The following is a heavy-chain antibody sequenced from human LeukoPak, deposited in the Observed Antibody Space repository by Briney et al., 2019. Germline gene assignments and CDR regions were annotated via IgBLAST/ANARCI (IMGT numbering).Heavy chain of an antibody. Sequence: GGSLRLSCTVSGFSLSSYAMSWVRQAPGKGLEWVANIGPDGSDKQYVDSMKGRFTISRDNAQNSVYLHMNSLTAEDTAVYYCTRFRRSAQSYWGQGTLVTVSS. J-gene: IGHJ4*02. D-gene: IGHD2-15*01. V-gene: IGHV3-7*01. CDR1: GFSLSSYA. CDR3: TRFRRSAQSY. CDR2: IGPDGSDK.